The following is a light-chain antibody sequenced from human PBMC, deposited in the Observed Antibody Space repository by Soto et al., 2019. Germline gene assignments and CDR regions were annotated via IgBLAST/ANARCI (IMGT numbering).Light chain of an antibody. CDR1: ERLTNN. V-gene: IGKV3D-15*01. J-gene: IGKJ4*01. CDR3: QQYNNWPRT. Sequence: ELVMTQTPATLSVSPGEGVTLSCRARERLTNNLAWYQQTPGQPTRLLIYGASTRATGIPSRFSGSGTGTEFTLTISSLEYEDFAVYYCQQYNNWPRTFGGGTKVDIK. CDR2: GAS.